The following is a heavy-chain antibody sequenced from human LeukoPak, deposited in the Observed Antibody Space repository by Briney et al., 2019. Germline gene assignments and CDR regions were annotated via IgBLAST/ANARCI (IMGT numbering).Heavy chain of an antibody. J-gene: IGHJ4*02. Sequence: ASVKVSCKASGYTFTSYGISWVRQAPGQGLGWMGWISAYNGNTNYAQKLQGRVTMTTDTSTSTAYMELRSLRSDDTAVYYCARQYCSSTSCYTDFDYWGQGTLVTVSS. V-gene: IGHV1-18*01. CDR3: ARQYCSSTSCYTDFDY. CDR2: ISAYNGNT. D-gene: IGHD2-2*02. CDR1: GYTFTSYG.